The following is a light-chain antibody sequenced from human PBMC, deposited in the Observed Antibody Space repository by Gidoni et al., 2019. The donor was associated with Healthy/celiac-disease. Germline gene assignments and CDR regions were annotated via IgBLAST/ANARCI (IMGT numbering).Light chain of an antibody. CDR3: QQRSNWPLT. CDR2: DAS. V-gene: IGKV3-11*01. Sequence: EIVLTQSPATLSLSPGERATLSSRASQSVSSYLAWYQQKPGQAPRLLIYDASNRATGIQARFSGSGSGTDFTRTISSLEPEDFAVYYCQQRSNWPLTFGGGTKVEIK. J-gene: IGKJ4*01. CDR1: QSVSSY.